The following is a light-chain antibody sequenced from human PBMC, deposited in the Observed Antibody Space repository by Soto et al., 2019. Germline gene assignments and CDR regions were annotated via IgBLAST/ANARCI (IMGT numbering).Light chain of an antibody. CDR1: QSISSW. V-gene: IGKV1-5*01. Sequence: DIQMTQSPSTLSASVGDRVTITCRASQSISSWLAWYQQKPGKAPKLLIYDASSLESGVPSRFSGSGSGTEFTLTLSSLQPDDFATYYCQQYNSYSWTFGQGTKVETK. CDR2: DAS. J-gene: IGKJ1*01. CDR3: QQYNSYSWT.